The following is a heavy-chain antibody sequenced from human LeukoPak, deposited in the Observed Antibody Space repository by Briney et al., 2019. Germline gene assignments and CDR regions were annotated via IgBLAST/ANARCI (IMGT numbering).Heavy chain of an antibody. V-gene: IGHV1-69*04. J-gene: IGHJ3*02. CDR2: IIPILGIA. D-gene: IGHD6-13*01. CDR1: GGTFSSYA. Sequence: GASVKVSCKASGGTFSSYAISWVRQAPGQGLEWMGRIIPILGIANYAQKFQGRVTITADKSTSTAYMELSSLRSEDTAVYYCARDRRGYSSSWGAFDIWGQETMVTVSS. CDR3: ARDRRGYSSSWGAFDI.